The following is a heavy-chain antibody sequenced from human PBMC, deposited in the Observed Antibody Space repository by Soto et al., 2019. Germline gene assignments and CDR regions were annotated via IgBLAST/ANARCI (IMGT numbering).Heavy chain of an antibody. CDR1: GGSFRGYY. Sequence: QVQLQQWGAGLLKPSETLSLTCAVYGGSFRGYYWSWIRQPPGKGLEWIGEINHRGSANYNPSVKSRVTISGDTSKNQFSLKLNSGTAADTAMYYCARGSRVKIPAATGRDYYYHGLDVWAQGTAVTVSS. J-gene: IGHJ6*02. CDR2: INHRGSA. D-gene: IGHD1-26*01. V-gene: IGHV4-34*01. CDR3: ARGSRVKIPAATGRDYYYHGLDV.